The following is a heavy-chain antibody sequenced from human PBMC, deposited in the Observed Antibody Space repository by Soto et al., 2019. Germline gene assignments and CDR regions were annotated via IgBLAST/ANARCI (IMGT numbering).Heavy chain of an antibody. D-gene: IGHD3-3*01. CDR2: IYYSGST. V-gene: IGHV4-39*01. CDR3: ARQRTGLVTGLLFQTPYYYYYYMDV. Sequence: SETLSLTCTVSGGSISSSSYYWGWLRQPPGKGLEWIGSIYYSGSTYYNPSLKSRVTISVDTSKNQFSLKLSSVTAADTAVYYCARQRTGLVTGLLFQTPYYYYYYMDVWGKGTTVTVSS. J-gene: IGHJ6*03. CDR1: GGSISSSSYY.